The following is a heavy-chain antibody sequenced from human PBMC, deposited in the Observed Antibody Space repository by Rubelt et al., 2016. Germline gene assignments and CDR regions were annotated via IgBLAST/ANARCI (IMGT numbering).Heavy chain of an antibody. D-gene: IGHD5-18*01. CDR2: ISNDGSNK. Sequence: VQLLESGGGLVQFGGSLRLSCAVSGFTFSSYAMHWVRQAPGKGLEWVAVISNDGSNKYYADSVKGRFTIPSDNSKNRLYLQMNSRGAEETAVYDCGREDTSSGSDALDIWGQGTMVTVSS. CDR3: GREDTSSGSDALDI. V-gene: IGHV3-30*04. J-gene: IGHJ3*02. CDR1: GFTFSSYA.